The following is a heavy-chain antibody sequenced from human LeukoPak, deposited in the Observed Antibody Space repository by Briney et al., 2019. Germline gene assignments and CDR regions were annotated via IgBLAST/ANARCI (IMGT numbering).Heavy chain of an antibody. Sequence: GASVKVSCKASGGTFSSYAISWVRQAPGQGLEWMGGIIPIFGTANYAQKFQGRVTMTADESTSTAYMELSSPRSEDTAVYYCARDRSEVRGVNLDAFDIWGQGTMVTVSS. CDR1: GGTFSSYA. D-gene: IGHD3-10*01. CDR2: IIPIFGTA. V-gene: IGHV1-69*13. J-gene: IGHJ3*02. CDR3: ARDRSEVRGVNLDAFDI.